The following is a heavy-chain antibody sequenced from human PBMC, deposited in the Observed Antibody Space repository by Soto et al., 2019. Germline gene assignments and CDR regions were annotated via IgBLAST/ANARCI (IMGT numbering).Heavy chain of an antibody. CDR2: INHSGST. J-gene: IGHJ4*02. V-gene: IGHV4-34*01. CDR3: ARAGCSSTSCYAIHFDY. D-gene: IGHD2-2*01. CDR1: GGSFSGYY. Sequence: SETLSLTCAVYGGSFSGYYWSWIRQPPGKGLEWIGEINHSGSTDYNPSLKSRVTISVDTSKNQFSLKLSSVTAADTAVYYCARAGCSSTSCYAIHFDYWGQGTLVTVSS.